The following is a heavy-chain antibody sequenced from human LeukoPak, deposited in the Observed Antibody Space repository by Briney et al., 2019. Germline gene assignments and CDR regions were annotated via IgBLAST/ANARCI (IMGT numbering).Heavy chain of an antibody. J-gene: IGHJ4*02. CDR3: ARLPDRSALWLAHFDY. Sequence: SETLSLTCTFSGGSISSSSYYWGWIRQPPGKGLEWIGSIYYSGSTYYNPSLKSRVTISVDTSKNQFSLKLSSVTAADTAVYYCARLPDRSALWLAHFDYWGQGTLVTVSS. CDR2: IYYSGST. D-gene: IGHD6-19*01. CDR1: GGSISSSSYY. V-gene: IGHV4-39*01.